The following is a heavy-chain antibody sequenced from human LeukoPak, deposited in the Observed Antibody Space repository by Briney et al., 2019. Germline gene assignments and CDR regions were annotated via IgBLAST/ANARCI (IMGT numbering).Heavy chain of an antibody. CDR2: LYTGGDT. V-gene: IGHV3-66*01. CDR1: GFTVSAFY. D-gene: IGHD3-3*01. J-gene: IGHJ4*02. CDR3: AKCPITIFGVVDY. Sequence: GGSLRLSCAASGFTVSAFYMTWVRQAPGKGLEWVSILYTGGDTSYADSMKDRFTVSRDNSKDTLYLQMTSLRVEDTAVYYCAKCPITIFGVVDYWGQGTLVTVSS.